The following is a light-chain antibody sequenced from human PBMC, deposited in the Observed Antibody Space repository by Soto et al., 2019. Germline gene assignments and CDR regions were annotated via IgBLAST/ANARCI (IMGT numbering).Light chain of an antibody. J-gene: IGKJ1*01. V-gene: IGKV1-5*01. CDR1: QSIRYW. CDR3: QQYNILST. CDR2: DAS. Sequence: DIQMTQSPSTLPASVGDRVTITCRASQSIRYWVAWYQHKPGKAPKLLIYDASTLESGVPTRFSGSGSGTEFTLTISSLHPDDFATYYCQQYNILSTFGQGTKVDNK.